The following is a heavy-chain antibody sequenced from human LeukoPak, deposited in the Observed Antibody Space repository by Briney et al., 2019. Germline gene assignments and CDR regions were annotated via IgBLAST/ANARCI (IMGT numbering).Heavy chain of an antibody. V-gene: IGHV3-30*18. CDR1: GFTVSSYG. CDR3: AKAGHCGGDCYSIMDY. D-gene: IGHD2-21*02. Sequence: VQPGRSLTLSCAASGFTVSSYGMHWVRQAPGKGLEWGAVISYDGRTKYYADSVNGRFSISRDNSKNTLYLQMNSLRAEDTAVYYCAKAGHCGGDCYSIMDYWGQGTLVTVSS. CDR2: ISYDGRTK. J-gene: IGHJ4*02.